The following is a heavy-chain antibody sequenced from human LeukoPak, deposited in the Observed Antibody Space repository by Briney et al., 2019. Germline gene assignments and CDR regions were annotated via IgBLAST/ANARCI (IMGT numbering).Heavy chain of an antibody. CDR1: GFTFSSYA. Sequence: GRSLRLSCAASGFTFSSYAMHWVRQAPGKGLEWVAVISYDGSNKYYADSVKGRFTISRDNSKNTLYLQMNSLRAEDTAVYYCAKSPDLYHCSSTSCYLHYYYMDVWGKGTTVTVSS. J-gene: IGHJ6*03. V-gene: IGHV3-30-3*02. D-gene: IGHD2-2*01. CDR2: ISYDGSNK. CDR3: AKSPDLYHCSSTSCYLHYYYMDV.